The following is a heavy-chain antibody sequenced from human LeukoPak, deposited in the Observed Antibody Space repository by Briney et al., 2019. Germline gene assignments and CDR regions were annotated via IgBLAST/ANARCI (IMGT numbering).Heavy chain of an antibody. CDR3: ARRELLSTPDAFDI. CDR2: IYYIGST. J-gene: IGHJ3*02. CDR1: GGSISSSSYY. V-gene: IGHV4-39*01. Sequence: PSETLSLTCTVSGGSISSSSYYLGWIRQPPGKGLEWIGRIYYIGSTYYNPSLKSRVTISVDTSKNYFSLKVSSVTAADTAVYYCARRELLSTPDAFDIWGQGTMVTVSS. D-gene: IGHD3-10*01.